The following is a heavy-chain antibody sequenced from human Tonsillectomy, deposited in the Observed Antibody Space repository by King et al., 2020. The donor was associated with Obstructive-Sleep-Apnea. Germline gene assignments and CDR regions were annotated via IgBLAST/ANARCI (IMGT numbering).Heavy chain of an antibody. J-gene: IGHJ5*02. CDR1: GFIFSHYG. CDR3: AKGSDGVATASRFDP. Sequence: VQLVESGGGVVQPGNYLTLSCAASGFIFSHYGMHWFRQTPGKGPEWVGFIRWDGSERYYRDSVKGRFTISRDNSNNMLFLQMRSLLPDDTAMYYCAKGSDGVATASRFDPWGQGTLVTVSS. V-gene: IGHV3-30*02. D-gene: IGHD2-21*02. CDR2: IRWDGSER.